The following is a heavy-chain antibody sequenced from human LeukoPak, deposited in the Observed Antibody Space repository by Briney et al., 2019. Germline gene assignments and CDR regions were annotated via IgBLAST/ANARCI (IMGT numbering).Heavy chain of an antibody. V-gene: IGHV3-30-3*01. CDR3: ARGTDIVVVPAAIERYYGMDV. CDR1: RFTFSSYA. D-gene: IGHD2-2*01. J-gene: IGHJ6*02. CDR2: ISHDGSNK. Sequence: PGGSLRLSCAASRFTFSSYAMHWVRQAPGKGLEWVAVISHDGSNKHYADSVKGRFTISRDNSKNTLFLQMISLRPEDTAVYYGARGTDIVVVPAAIERYYGMDVWGQGTAVTVSS.